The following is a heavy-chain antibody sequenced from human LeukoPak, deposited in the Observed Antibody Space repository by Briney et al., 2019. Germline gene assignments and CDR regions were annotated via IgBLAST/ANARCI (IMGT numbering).Heavy chain of an antibody. CDR3: ARQTPGGSWYLGWFDP. Sequence: ASVKVSCKASGYTFTGYYMHWVRQAPGQGLEWMGWINPNSGGTNYAQKFQGRVTMTRDTSISTAYMELSRLRSDDTAMYYCARQTPGGSWYLGWFDPWGQGTLVTVSS. J-gene: IGHJ5*02. D-gene: IGHD6-13*01. CDR1: GYTFTGYY. CDR2: INPNSGGT. V-gene: IGHV1-2*02.